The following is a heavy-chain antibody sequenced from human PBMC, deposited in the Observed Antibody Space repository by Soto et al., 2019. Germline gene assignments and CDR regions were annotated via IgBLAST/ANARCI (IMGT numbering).Heavy chain of an antibody. Sequence: GGSLRLSCAASGFTVSSNYMSWVRQAPGKGLEWVSVIYSGGSTYYADSVKGRFTISRDNSKNTLYLQMNSLRAEDTAVYYCVMYYYDSSSYYGLDYWGQGTLVTVSS. CDR1: GFTVSSNY. CDR2: IYSGGST. J-gene: IGHJ4*02. CDR3: VMYYYDSSSYYGLDY. D-gene: IGHD3-22*01. V-gene: IGHV3-66*01.